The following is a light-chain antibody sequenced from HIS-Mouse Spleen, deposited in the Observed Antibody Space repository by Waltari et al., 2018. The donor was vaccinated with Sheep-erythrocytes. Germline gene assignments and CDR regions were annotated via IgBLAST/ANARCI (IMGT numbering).Light chain of an antibody. Sequence: QSALTQPASVSGSPGQSITISCTGTSSDVGSYNLVSWYQQHPGKAPKLMIYEGSKRPSGVSSRFSGSKAGNTASLTISGLQAEDEADYYCCSYAGSSTFVVFGGGTKLTVL. V-gene: IGLV2-23*03. CDR1: SSDVGSYNL. CDR3: CSYAGSSTFVV. J-gene: IGLJ2*01. CDR2: EGS.